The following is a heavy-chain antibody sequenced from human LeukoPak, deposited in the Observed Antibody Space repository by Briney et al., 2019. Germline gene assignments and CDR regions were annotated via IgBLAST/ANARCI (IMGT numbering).Heavy chain of an antibody. D-gene: IGHD3-22*01. J-gene: IGHJ3*02. Sequence: GASVKVSCKASGYTFINYHMHWVRQAPGQGLEWMGLINPSGGSTSYAQKLQGRVTMTRDTSTSTVYMELSSLRSEDTAVYYCARDGPYYYDRSGYYYSIMSAFDIWGQGTMVTVSS. CDR3: ARDGPYYYDRSGYYYSIMSAFDI. CDR1: GYTFINYH. V-gene: IGHV1-46*01. CDR2: INPSGGST.